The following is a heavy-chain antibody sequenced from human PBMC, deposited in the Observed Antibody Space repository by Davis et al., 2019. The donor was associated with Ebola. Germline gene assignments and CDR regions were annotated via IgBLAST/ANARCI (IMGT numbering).Heavy chain of an antibody. V-gene: IGHV3-21*01. CDR1: GFTFSTYS. CDR3: AAPGI. D-gene: IGHD6-13*01. J-gene: IGHJ4*02. CDR2: ISSDSDYI. Sequence: GGSLRLSCAATGFTFSTYSMSWVRQAPGKGLEWVSSISSDSDYIYYADSVKGRFTISRDNSKNTLYLQMNSLRAEDTAVYYCAAPGIGGQGTLVTVSS.